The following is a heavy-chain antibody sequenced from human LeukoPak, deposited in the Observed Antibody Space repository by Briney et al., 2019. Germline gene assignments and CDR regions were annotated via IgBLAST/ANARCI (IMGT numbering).Heavy chain of an antibody. CDR3: ARVGGRAVAGNY. J-gene: IGHJ4*02. V-gene: IGHV4-34*01. CDR1: GGSFSGYY. D-gene: IGHD6-19*01. Sequence: SETLSLTCAVYGGSFSGYYWSWIRQTPGKGLEWIGEINHSGSTNYNPSLKSRVTISVDTSKNQFSLKLSSVTAADTAVYYCARVGGRAVAGNYWGQGTLVTVSS. CDR2: INHSGST.